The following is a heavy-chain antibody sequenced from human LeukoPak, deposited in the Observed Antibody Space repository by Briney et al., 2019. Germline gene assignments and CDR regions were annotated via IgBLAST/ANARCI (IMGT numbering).Heavy chain of an antibody. D-gene: IGHD3-22*01. Sequence: GGSLRLSCSASGFTFSTFAMHWVRQARGQSLEYVSAISSGGGSTYYADSVEGRFTISRDNSKSTLYLQMSSLRADDTAVYYCVKTTSSYYYDYWGQGTLVTVSS. J-gene: IGHJ4*02. CDR2: ISSGGGST. CDR3: VKTTSSYYYDY. V-gene: IGHV3-64D*06. CDR1: GFTFSTFA.